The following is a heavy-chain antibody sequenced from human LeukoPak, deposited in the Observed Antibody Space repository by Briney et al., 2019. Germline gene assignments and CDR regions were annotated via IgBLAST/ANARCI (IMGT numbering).Heavy chain of an antibody. V-gene: IGHV4-59*01. D-gene: IGHD5-24*01. J-gene: IGHJ4*02. CDR2: TYYGGT. Sequence: SETLSLTCTVSGGSIATYYWSWIRQSPGKGLKWIAYTYYGGTNYNPSLKSRVTISVDTSKNQFSLNLRSATAADTAVYYCARGDGYNSGYFEYWGQGTLVTVSS. CDR3: ARGDGYNSGYFEY. CDR1: GGSIATYY.